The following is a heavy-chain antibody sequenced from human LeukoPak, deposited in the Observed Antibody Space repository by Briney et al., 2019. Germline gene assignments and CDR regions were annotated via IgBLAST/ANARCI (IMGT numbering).Heavy chain of an antibody. CDR1: GYTFTGYY. CDR3: AREDSCSGGSCYSESEVIPSDY. J-gene: IGHJ4*02. CDR2: INPNSGGT. D-gene: IGHD2-15*01. V-gene: IGHV1-2*06. Sequence: ASVKVSCKASGYTFTGYYMHWVRRAPGQGLEWMGRINPNSGGTNYAQKFQGRVTMTRDTSISTAYMELSRLRSDDTAVYYCAREDSCSGGSCYSESEVIPSDYWGQGTLVTVSS.